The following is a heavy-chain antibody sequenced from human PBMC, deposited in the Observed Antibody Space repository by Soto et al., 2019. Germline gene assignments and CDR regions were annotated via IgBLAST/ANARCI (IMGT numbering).Heavy chain of an antibody. D-gene: IGHD3-16*02. J-gene: IGHJ4*02. Sequence: GGSLRLSCAASGFTFSSYAMSWVRQAPGKGLEWVSAINSYGSSTSYADSVNGRFTISRYNAKITVYLQMNSLISEYTAVYYCARYSYNISPYDYWGQGTLVTVSS. CDR2: INSYGSST. V-gene: IGHV3-74*01. CDR1: GFTFSSYA. CDR3: ARYSYNISPYDY.